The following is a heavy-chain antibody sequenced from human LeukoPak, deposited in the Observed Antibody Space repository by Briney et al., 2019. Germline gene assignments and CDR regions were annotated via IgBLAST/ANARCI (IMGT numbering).Heavy chain of an antibody. CDR3: AKTAGIAAEFDY. V-gene: IGHV3-30*18. CDR1: GFTFSSYG. D-gene: IGHD6-13*01. Sequence: GGSLRLSCAASGFTFSSYGMHWVRQAPGKGLEWVAVISYDGSNKYYADSVKGRLTISRDNSKNTLYLQMNSLRAEDTAVYYCAKTAGIAAEFDYWGQGTLVTVSS. J-gene: IGHJ4*02. CDR2: ISYDGSNK.